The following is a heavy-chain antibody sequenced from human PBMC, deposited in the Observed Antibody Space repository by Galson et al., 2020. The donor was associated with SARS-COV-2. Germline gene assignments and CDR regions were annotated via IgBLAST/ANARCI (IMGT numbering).Heavy chain of an antibody. CDR1: GYTFTSYG. D-gene: IGHD2-2*01. CDR3: ARAMYIAVVPASINYYYYGMDV. CDR2: ISAYNGNT. V-gene: IGHV1-18*01. J-gene: IGHJ6*02. Sequence: ASVKVSCKASGYTFTSYGISWVRQAPGQGLEWMGWISAYNGNTNYAQKLQGRVTMTTDTSTSTAYMELRSLRSDDTAVYYCARAMYIAVVPASINYYYYGMDVWGQGTTVTVSS.